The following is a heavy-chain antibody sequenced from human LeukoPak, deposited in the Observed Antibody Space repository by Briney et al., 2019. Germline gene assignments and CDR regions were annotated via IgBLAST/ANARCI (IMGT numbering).Heavy chain of an antibody. CDR2: ISWNSDSI. Sequence: GRSLRLSCAASGFTFDDYAMHWVRQAPGKGLEWVSGISWNSDSIGYADSVKGRFTISRDNAKNSLYLQMNSLRAEDTALYYCAKSAVPASNWFDPWGQGTLVTVSS. V-gene: IGHV3-9*01. CDR3: AKSAVPASNWFDP. CDR1: GFTFDDYA. J-gene: IGHJ5*02. D-gene: IGHD2-2*01.